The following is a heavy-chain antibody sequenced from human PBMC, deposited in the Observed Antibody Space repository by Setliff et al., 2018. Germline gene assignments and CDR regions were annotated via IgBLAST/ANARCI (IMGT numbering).Heavy chain of an antibody. J-gene: IGHJ4*02. V-gene: IGHV3-48*01. D-gene: IGHD6-19*01. Sequence: LRLSCVVSGFSFSNYGMTWVRQAPGKGLEWISYISTSSGTRYYADSVKGRFTISRDNANQSLYLQMNSLRAEDTAVYYCARLQFYSSGWYRDDYWGQGTLVTVSS. CDR3: ARLQFYSSGWYRDDY. CDR1: GFSFSNYG. CDR2: ISTSSGTR.